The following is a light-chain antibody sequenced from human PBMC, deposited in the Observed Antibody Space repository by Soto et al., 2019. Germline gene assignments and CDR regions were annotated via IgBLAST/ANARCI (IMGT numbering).Light chain of an antibody. CDR2: EVS. CDR3: SSYTSSSTLYVV. CDR1: SIEVGGYDY. V-gene: IGLV2-14*01. J-gene: IGLJ2*01. Sequence: QSALTQPASVSGSPGQSITISCTGTSIEVGGYDYVSWYQQHPGKAPKLMIYEVSNRPSGVSNRFSGSKSGNTASLTISGLQAEDEADYYCSSYTSSSTLYVVFGGGTKLTVL.